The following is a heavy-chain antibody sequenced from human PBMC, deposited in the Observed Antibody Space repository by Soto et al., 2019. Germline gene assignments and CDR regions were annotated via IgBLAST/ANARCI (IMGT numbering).Heavy chain of an antibody. CDR2: MSYDGSNK. J-gene: IGHJ4*02. CDR3: ARDKSPYSSGWHNRHFDS. Sequence: QVQLVESGGGVVQPGRSLRLSCAASGFTFSSYAMHWVRQAPGKGLEWVAVMSYDGSNKYYADSVKGRFTISRDNSPHTLYLQMNSLRAADTAVYYCARDKSPYSSGWHNRHFDSWGQGTLVTVSS. D-gene: IGHD6-19*01. CDR1: GFTFSSYA. V-gene: IGHV3-30-3*01.